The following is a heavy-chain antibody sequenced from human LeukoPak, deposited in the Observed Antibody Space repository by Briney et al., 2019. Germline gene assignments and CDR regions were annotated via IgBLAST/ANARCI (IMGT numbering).Heavy chain of an antibody. Sequence: GGSLRLSCAASGFTFSSYGMHWVRQAPGKGLEWVAVIWYDGSNKYYADSVKGRFTISRDNFKNTLYLQMNSLRAEDTAVYYCARGPDYYDSSGRFDYWGQGTLVTVSS. CDR2: IWYDGSNK. D-gene: IGHD3-22*01. CDR3: ARGPDYYDSSGRFDY. CDR1: GFTFSSYG. V-gene: IGHV3-33*01. J-gene: IGHJ4*02.